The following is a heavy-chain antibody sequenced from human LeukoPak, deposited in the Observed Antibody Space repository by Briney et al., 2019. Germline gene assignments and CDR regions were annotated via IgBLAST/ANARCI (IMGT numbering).Heavy chain of an antibody. J-gene: IGHJ4*02. CDR3: AKALTMVRGIIVDYFDQ. Sequence: GRSLRLSWAASGFTFSNYGIHWVRQAPGKGLEWVAVISYDGSNKYYADSVKGRFTLSRDNSKNTLYLQMNSLRAEDTAVYYCAKALTMVRGIIVDYFDQWGQGTLVTVSS. CDR2: ISYDGSNK. V-gene: IGHV3-30*18. D-gene: IGHD3-10*01. CDR1: GFTFSNYG.